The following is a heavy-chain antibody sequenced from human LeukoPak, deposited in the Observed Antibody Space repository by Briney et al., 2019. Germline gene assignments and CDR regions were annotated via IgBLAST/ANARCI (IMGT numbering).Heavy chain of an antibody. V-gene: IGHV4-34*01. D-gene: IGHD5-12*01. Sequence: SETLSLTCAVYGGSFSGYYWSWIRQPPGKGLEWIGEINHSGSTNYNPSLKSRVTISVGTSKNQFSLKLSSVTAADTAVYYCARGRSRLRHYFDYWGQGTLVTVSS. CDR1: GGSFSGYY. CDR2: INHSGST. CDR3: ARGRSRLRHYFDY. J-gene: IGHJ4*02.